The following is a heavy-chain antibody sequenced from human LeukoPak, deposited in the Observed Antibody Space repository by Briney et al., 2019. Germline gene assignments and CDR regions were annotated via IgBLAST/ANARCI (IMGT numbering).Heavy chain of an antibody. CDR3: AKGPYSSGWSYFDY. J-gene: IGHJ4*02. D-gene: IGHD6-19*01. Sequence: PGGSLRLSCAASGFTFSSYAMSWVRQAPGKGLGWVSAISGSGGSTYYADSVKGRFTISRDNSKNTLYLQMSSLRAKDTAVYYCAKGPYSSGWSYFDYWGQGTLVTVSS. V-gene: IGHV3-23*01. CDR1: GFTFSSYA. CDR2: ISGSGGST.